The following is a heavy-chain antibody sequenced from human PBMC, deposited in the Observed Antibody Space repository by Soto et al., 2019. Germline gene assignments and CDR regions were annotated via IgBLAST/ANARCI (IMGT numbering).Heavy chain of an antibody. Sequence: GESLKISCKGSGYSFSIYWIGWVRQMPGKGLEWMGIIYPGDSDTKYSPSFQGQVTISADKSVSTAYLQWSSLKASDTAMYYCARRIRGGRFDIWGQGTMVTVSS. J-gene: IGHJ3*02. D-gene: IGHD2-15*01. CDR3: ARRIRGGRFDI. CDR2: IYPGDSDT. CDR1: GYSFSIYW. V-gene: IGHV5-51*01.